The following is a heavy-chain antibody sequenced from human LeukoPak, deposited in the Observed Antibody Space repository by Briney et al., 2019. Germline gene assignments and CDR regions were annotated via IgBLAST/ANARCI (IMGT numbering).Heavy chain of an antibody. J-gene: IGHJ4*02. Sequence: SETLSLTCTVSGGSISSGDYYWSWIRQPPGKGLEWIGYIYYSGSTYYNPSLKSRVTISVDTSKNQFSLKLSSVTAADTAVYYCARVVAATAQADYWGQGTLVTVSS. CDR1: GGSISSGDYY. CDR3: ARVVAATAQADY. V-gene: IGHV4-30-4*01. CDR2: IYYSGST. D-gene: IGHD2-15*01.